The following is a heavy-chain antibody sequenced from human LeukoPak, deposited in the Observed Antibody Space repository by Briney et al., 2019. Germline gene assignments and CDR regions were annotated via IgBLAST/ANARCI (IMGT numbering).Heavy chain of an antibody. CDR3: ARSVTTAWYFDL. CDR2: LYSGGTT. J-gene: IGHJ2*01. CDR1: GITVGNSY. D-gene: IGHD4-17*01. V-gene: IGHV3-53*01. Sequence: GGSLRLSCAASGITVGNSYLSWVRQASGKGLEWVSFLYSGGTTYYADSVKGRFVISRDTSKNTLYLQMNSLRAEDTAVYYCARSVTTAWYFDLWGRGTLVTVSA.